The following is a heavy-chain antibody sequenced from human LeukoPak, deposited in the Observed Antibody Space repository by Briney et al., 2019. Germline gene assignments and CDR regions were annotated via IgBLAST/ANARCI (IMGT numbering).Heavy chain of an antibody. CDR1: GGSFSGYY. J-gene: IGHJ4*02. CDR2: IYYSGST. D-gene: IGHD1-1*01. V-gene: IGHV4-59*01. Sequence: SETLSLTCAVYGGSFSGYYWSWIRQPPGKGLEWIGYIYYSGSTNYNPSLKSRVTISVDTSKNQFSLKLSSVTAADTAVYYCARGGKRGYYWGQGTLVTVSS. CDR3: ARGGKRGYY.